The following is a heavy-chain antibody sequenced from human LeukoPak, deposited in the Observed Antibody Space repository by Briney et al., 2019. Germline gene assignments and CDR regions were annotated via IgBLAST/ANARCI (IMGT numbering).Heavy chain of an antibody. Sequence: SETLSLTCAVSGYSFSSGYYWGWIRQPPGKGLERIGSIYHSGSTYYNPSLKSRVTISVDTSKNQFSLKLSSVTAADTAVYYCAHSSGWYRMYYFDYWGQGTLVTVSS. J-gene: IGHJ4*02. CDR2: IYHSGST. CDR1: GYSFSSGYY. D-gene: IGHD6-19*01. CDR3: AHSSGWYRMYYFDY. V-gene: IGHV4-38-2*01.